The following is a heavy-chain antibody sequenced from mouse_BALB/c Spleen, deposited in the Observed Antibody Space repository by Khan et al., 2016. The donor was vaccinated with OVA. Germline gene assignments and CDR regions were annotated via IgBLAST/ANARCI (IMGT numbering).Heavy chain of an antibody. D-gene: IGHD2-14*01. CDR2: MIYSGNT. Sequence: EVQLVESGPSLVKPSQTLSLTCSVTGDSITSGYWSWIRKFPGNKLEYMGYMIYSGNTYYNPSLTSRLSITRHTSKNQYYLQLNSVTTEDTATYYCARSTYRYAFAYWGQGTLVTVSA. CDR3: ARSTYRYAFAY. V-gene: IGHV3-8*02. CDR1: GDSITSGY. J-gene: IGHJ3*01.